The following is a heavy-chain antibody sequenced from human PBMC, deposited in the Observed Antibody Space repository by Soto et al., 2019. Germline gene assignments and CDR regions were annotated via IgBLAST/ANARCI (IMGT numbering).Heavy chain of an antibody. CDR3: AGRNPEVNYYGSGSYYRLYYYYYYMDV. CDR2: INSDGSST. D-gene: IGHD3-10*01. V-gene: IGHV3-74*01. Sequence: GGSLRLSCAASGFTFSSYWMHWVRQAPGKGLVWVSRINSDGSSTSYADSVKGRFTISRDNAKNTLYLQMNSLRAEDTAVYYCAGRNPEVNYYGSGSYYRLYYYYYYMDVWGKGTTVTVSS. J-gene: IGHJ6*03. CDR1: GFTFSSYW.